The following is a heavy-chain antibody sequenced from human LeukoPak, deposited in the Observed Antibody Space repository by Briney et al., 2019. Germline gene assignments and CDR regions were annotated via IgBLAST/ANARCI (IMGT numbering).Heavy chain of an antibody. V-gene: IGHV4-4*02. CDR1: GGSISSSNW. CDR2: IYHSGST. J-gene: IGHJ5*02. Sequence: SETLSLTCAVSGGSISSSNWLSWVRQPPGKGLEWIGEIYHSGSTNYNPSLKSRVTISVDKSKNQFSLKLSSVTAADTAVYYCARDVRQSFGYSSGFKWFDPWGQGTLITVSS. D-gene: IGHD6-19*01. CDR3: ARDVRQSFGYSSGFKWFDP.